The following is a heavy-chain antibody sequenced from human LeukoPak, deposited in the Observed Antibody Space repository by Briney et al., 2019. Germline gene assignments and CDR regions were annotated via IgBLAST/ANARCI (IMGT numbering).Heavy chain of an antibody. V-gene: IGHV3-9*01. D-gene: IGHD1-26*01. Sequence: GGSLRLSCAASGFTFHDYAMHWVRQAPGKGLEWVSGISWNSGIIGYADSVKGRFTISRDNAKNSLFLQLNSLRAEDTAVYYCARDWYSGSYPLDYWGQGTLVTVSS. CDR1: GFTFHDYA. CDR3: ARDWYSGSYPLDY. CDR2: ISWNSGII. J-gene: IGHJ4*02.